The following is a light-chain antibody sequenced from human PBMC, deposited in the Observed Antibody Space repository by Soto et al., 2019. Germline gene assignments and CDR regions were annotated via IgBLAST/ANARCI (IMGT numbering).Light chain of an antibody. Sequence: QSVLTQPPSASGSPGQSVTISCTGTRSDVGGYNYVSWYQQHPGKVPKLLIHEVSNRPSGVSNRFSGSKSVNTASPTISGLQAEDEADYYCRTYTTTGSSIFGSGTKLTVL. V-gene: IGLV2-14*01. J-gene: IGLJ1*01. CDR1: RSDVGGYNY. CDR2: EVS. CDR3: RTYTTTGSSI.